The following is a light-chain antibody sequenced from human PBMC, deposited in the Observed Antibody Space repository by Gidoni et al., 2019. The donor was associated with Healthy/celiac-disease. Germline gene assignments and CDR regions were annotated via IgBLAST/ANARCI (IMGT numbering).Light chain of an antibody. CDR2: GAS. Sequence: EIVMTQSPATLSVSPGERATLSCRASQSVRSNLAWYQQKPGQAPRLLIYGASTRATGIPARFSGSGSGTEFTLTISSLQSEDFAVYYCQQYNNWPSLFGPGTKVDIK. CDR1: QSVRSN. CDR3: QQYNNWPSL. J-gene: IGKJ3*01. V-gene: IGKV3-15*01.